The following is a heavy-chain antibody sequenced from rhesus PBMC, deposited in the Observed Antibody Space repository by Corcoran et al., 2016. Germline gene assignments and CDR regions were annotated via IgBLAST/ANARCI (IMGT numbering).Heavy chain of an antibody. J-gene: IGHJ1*01. V-gene: IGHV3-28*02. Sequence: EVQLVEYGGGLAKPGGSLRLPCAASGFTLRNDWMYRVRQAPGKGLEWISAINSAGSSTYYADSVKGRFTISRENAKNTLYFQMDSLRGEDTAVYYCARRSTVSTSEYFEFWGQGALVTVSS. CDR2: INSAGSST. D-gene: IGHD4-23*01. CDR1: GFTLRNDW. CDR3: ARRSTVSTSEYFEF.